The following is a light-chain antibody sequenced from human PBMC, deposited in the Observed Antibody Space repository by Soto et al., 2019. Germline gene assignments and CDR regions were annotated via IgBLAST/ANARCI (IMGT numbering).Light chain of an antibody. Sequence: EIVLTQSPGTLSLSPGERATLSCRASQSVSSSYLAWYQQKPGQAPRLLIYGASSRATGIPDRFSGSGSGTDCTHTISRLEPEDFAVYYWQHYGSSWTFGQGTKVEIK. CDR3: QHYGSSWT. J-gene: IGKJ1*01. CDR2: GAS. CDR1: QSVSSSY. V-gene: IGKV3-20*01.